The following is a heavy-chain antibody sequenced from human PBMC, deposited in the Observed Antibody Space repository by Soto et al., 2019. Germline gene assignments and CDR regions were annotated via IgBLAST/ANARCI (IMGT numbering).Heavy chain of an antibody. CDR3: ARDEYCSSTSCYKGYGMDV. V-gene: IGHV1-69*13. J-gene: IGHJ6*02. CDR1: GGTFSSYA. CDR2: IIPIFGAA. Sequence: VASVKVSCKASGGTFSSYAISWVRQAPGQGLEWMGGIIPIFGAANYAQKFQGRVTITADESTSTAYMELSSLRSEDTAVYYCARDEYCSSTSCYKGYGMDVWGQGTTVTAP. D-gene: IGHD2-2*02.